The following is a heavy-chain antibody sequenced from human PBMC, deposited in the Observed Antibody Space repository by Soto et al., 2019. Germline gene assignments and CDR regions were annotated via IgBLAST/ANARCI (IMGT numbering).Heavy chain of an antibody. CDR3: ARDDGGYRYGRRQYHFDS. CDR2: ISASSSI. V-gene: IGHV3-21*01. CDR1: GFPFSSYN. Sequence: EVQLVESGGGLVKPGGSLRLSCAASGFPFSSYNMNWVRQAPGKGLEWVASISASSSIYYADSIKGRFTISRDNAKNSLYLHMDDLRAADTAVYYCARDDGGYRYGRRQYHFDSWGQGTLFTVSS. D-gene: IGHD5-18*01. J-gene: IGHJ4*02.